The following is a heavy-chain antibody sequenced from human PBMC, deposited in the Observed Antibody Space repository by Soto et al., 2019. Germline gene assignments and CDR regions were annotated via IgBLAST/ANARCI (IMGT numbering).Heavy chain of an antibody. J-gene: IGHJ5*01. CDR2: IKSQGEGGTT. Sequence: PGGSLRLSCAASGFSFSYAWMTWVRQSPGKRLEWVGRIKSQGEGGTTEYGAPVKGRFTISRDDSENTLHLQMNSLKTEDTAVYYCATFMSYSDSWGHGTLVTVSS. CDR3: ATFMSYSDS. V-gene: IGHV3-15*01. D-gene: IGHD1-26*01. CDR1: GFSFSYAW.